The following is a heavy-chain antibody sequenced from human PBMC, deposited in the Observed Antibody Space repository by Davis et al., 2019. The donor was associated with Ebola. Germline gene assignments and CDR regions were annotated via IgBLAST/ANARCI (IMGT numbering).Heavy chain of an antibody. V-gene: IGHV3-30*18. D-gene: IGHD2-8*01. CDR3: AKIEAVGVFFFYFAMDV. J-gene: IGHJ6*02. CDR1: GFTFSTYG. Sequence: GESLKISCAASGFTFSTYGMHWVRQAPGKGPEWVAVVSYDGSSKYYADSVKGRFTISRDNSKNTLYLEMKSLRAEDTAVYYCAKIEAVGVFFFYFAMDVWGQGTTVTVSS. CDR2: VSYDGSSK.